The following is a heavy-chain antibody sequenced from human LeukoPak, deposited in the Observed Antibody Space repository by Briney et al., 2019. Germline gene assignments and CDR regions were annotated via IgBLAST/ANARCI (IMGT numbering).Heavy chain of an antibody. CDR1: GFTLSSYA. CDR2: ISGSGGST. Sequence: GGSLRLSCAASGFTLSSYAMSWVRQAPGKGLEWVSAISGSGGSTYYADSVKGRFTISRDNSKNTLYLQMNSLRAEDTAVCYCAKDLSIWFGEFPDAFDIWGQGTMVTVSS. CDR3: AKDLSIWFGEFPDAFDI. D-gene: IGHD3-10*01. V-gene: IGHV3-23*01. J-gene: IGHJ3*02.